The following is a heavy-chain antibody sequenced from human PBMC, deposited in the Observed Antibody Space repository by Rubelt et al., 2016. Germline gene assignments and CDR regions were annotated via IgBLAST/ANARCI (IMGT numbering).Heavy chain of an antibody. D-gene: IGHD4/OR15-4a*01. CDR1: GGSIRTASFY. CDR3: ARHELTDSGDPTWFDP. J-gene: IGHJ5*02. V-gene: IGHV4-39*01. CDR2: LFHSGYA. Sequence: QLRLQESGPGLVKPSETLSLTCTVSGGSIRTASFYWGWIRQPPGKGLEWIGSLFHSGYADYSPSLKSRVTISVDTSKNQFSLNLRSLAAADTAVYFCARHELTDSGDPTWFDPWGQGTLVTVSS.